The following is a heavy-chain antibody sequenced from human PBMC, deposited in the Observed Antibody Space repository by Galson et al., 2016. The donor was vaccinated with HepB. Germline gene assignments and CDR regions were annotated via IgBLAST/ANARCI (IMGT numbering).Heavy chain of an antibody. CDR1: GFSFSNSW. CDR3: ARDPAFGALDY. CDR2: INADGSWR. Sequence: SLRLSCAVSGFSFSNSWMTWVRQTPEKGLEWVADINADGSWRAYMDSVKGRFTISRGNVNNLLYLQMSGLRVEDTALYFCARDPAFGALDYWGQGALVTVSS. D-gene: IGHD3-10*01. J-gene: IGHJ4*02. V-gene: IGHV3-7*01.